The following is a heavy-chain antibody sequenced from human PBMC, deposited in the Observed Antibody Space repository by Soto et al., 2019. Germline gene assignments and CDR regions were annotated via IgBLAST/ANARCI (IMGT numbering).Heavy chain of an antibody. Sequence: ASVKVSCKASGYAFSNNFMHCVRQSPAQGLEWMGVINPTTGLTSNAQKFQGRITTTSDTSSSTAYMELSSLRSEDTAVYYCARALRNGYFYGMDIWGQGTTVTVSS. CDR3: ARALRNGYFYGMDI. CDR1: GYAFSNNF. D-gene: IGHD2-8*01. J-gene: IGHJ6*02. CDR2: INPTTGLT. V-gene: IGHV1-46*01.